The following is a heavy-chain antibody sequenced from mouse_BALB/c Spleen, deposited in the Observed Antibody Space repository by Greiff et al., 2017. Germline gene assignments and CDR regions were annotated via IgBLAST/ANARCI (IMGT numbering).Heavy chain of an antibody. CDR1: GFSLTSYG. Sequence: VMLVESGPGLVAPSQSLSITCTVSGFSLTSYGVHWVRQPPGKGLEWLGVIWAGGSTNYNSALMSRLSISKDNSKSQVFLKMNSLQTDDTAMYYCARDYGNYRTAWFAYWGQGTLVTVSA. CDR3: ARDYGNYRTAWFAY. D-gene: IGHD2-1*01. V-gene: IGHV2-9*02. J-gene: IGHJ3*01. CDR2: IWAGGST.